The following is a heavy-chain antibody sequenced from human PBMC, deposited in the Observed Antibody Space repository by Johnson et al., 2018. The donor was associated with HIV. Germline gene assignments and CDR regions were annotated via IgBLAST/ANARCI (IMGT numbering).Heavy chain of an antibody. CDR3: ARPSSGWYFDAVDI. CDR1: ELTSSNYA. CDR2: ISASGGST. Sequence: VQLVESGGGLVQPGGSLRLSCVASELTSSNYAISWVRQAPGQGLEWVSAISASGGSTYYADSVKGRFTISRDNSTNTLYLQMNSLRAEDTAVYYCARPSSGWYFDAVDIWGQGTMVTVSS. J-gene: IGHJ3*02. V-gene: IGHV3-23*04. D-gene: IGHD6-19*01.